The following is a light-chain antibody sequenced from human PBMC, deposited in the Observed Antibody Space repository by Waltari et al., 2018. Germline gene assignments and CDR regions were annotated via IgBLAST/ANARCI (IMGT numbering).Light chain of an antibody. V-gene: IGKV3-20*01. CDR2: GTF. CDR3: QQYGTYPPT. J-gene: IGKJ4*01. CDR1: QSVKNQF. Sequence: EIVLTQSPGTLSLSPGERVTLSCRASQSVKNQFLGWYQQQKPGQAPRLLIFGTFNRATGIPDMFSGGGSGTDFTLSISRLEPEDFAVYYCQQYGTYPPTFGGGTKVEI.